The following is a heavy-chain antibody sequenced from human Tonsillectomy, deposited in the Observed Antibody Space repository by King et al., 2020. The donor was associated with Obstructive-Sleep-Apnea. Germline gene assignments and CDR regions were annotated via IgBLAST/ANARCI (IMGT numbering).Heavy chain of an antibody. CDR3: AREWDGCYESIYYYYYGMDV. V-gene: IGHV3-74*01. CDR2: INSDGSST. J-gene: IGHJ6*02. D-gene: IGHD5-12*01. CDR1: GFTFSSYW. Sequence: VQLVESGGGLVQPGGSLRLSCAASGFTFSSYWMHWVRQAPGKGLVWVSRINSDGSSTSYADSVKGRFTISRDNAKNTLYLQMNSLRAEDTAVYYCAREWDGCYESIYYYYYGMDVWGQGTTVTVSS.